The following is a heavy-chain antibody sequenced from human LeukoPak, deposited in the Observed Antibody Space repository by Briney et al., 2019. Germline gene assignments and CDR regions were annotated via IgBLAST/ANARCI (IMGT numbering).Heavy chain of an antibody. V-gene: IGHV1-8*01. CDR3: ARGLLTGDYGEQMGDF. CDR1: GYTFTHHE. Sequence: RASVRVSCKASGYTFTHHEINWVRQAPGQGLEWMGWINPQNDVTACAQKFQGRVTITKDTSLHTAYLGLTRLTSDDTAFYYCARGLLTGDYGEQMGDFWGRGTPVTVSS. CDR2: INPQNDVT. D-gene: IGHD4-17*01. J-gene: IGHJ4*02.